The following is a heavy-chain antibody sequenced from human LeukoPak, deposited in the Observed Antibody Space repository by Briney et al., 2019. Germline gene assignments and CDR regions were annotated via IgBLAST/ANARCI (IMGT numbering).Heavy chain of an antibody. Sequence: PSETLSLTCIVSGGSISSYFWSWIRQPPGKGLEWIGYIYYSGSTNYNPSLKSRVTISVDTSKNQFSLKLSSVTAADTAVYYCARDLRYYDSNSPDAFDIWGQGTMVTVSS. CDR3: ARDLRYYDSNSPDAFDI. CDR2: IYYSGST. J-gene: IGHJ3*02. D-gene: IGHD3-22*01. CDR1: GGSISSYF. V-gene: IGHV4-59*01.